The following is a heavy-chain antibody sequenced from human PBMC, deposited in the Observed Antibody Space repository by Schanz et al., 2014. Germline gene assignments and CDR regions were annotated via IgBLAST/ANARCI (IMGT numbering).Heavy chain of an antibody. J-gene: IGHJ3*01. CDR2: ISYEGNDK. D-gene: IGHD3-16*01. V-gene: IGHV3-30*04. CDR3: TRDRGALINHNDALDL. CDR1: GFTFSTCA. Sequence: QVQLVESGGGVVQPGRSLRLSCAASGFTFSTCAMHWVRQAPGKGLEWVAVISYEGNDKYYGDSVKGRFTISRDSPKNRLYLQMNSLRAEDTAVYYCTRDRGALINHNDALDLWGQGTMVSVSS.